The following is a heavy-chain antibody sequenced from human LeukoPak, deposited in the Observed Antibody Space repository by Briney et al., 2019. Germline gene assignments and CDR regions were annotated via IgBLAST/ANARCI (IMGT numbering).Heavy chain of an antibody. CDR3: ARDSSTYAGPPDY. J-gene: IGHJ4*02. Sequence: QAGGSLRLSCAASGFTFSSYSMNWVRQAPGKGLEWVSYIGAAGSTIYYADSVKGRFTISRDNAKNSLFLQMNSLRAEDTAVYYCARDSSTYAGPPDYWGQGTPVTVSS. CDR1: GFTFSSYS. D-gene: IGHD2-2*01. CDR2: IGAAGSTI. V-gene: IGHV3-48*01.